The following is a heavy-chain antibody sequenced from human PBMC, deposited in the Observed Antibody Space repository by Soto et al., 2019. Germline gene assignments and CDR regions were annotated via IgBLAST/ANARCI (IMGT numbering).Heavy chain of an antibody. J-gene: IGHJ5*02. CDR3: ARARKYSFGYNYFDH. D-gene: IGHD5-12*01. CDR1: GYPFTSYH. Sequence: QVQLVHSGAEVKKPGASVKVSCKASGYPFTSYHMHWVRQDPGQGLEWMGVINPFGGETRYSQQFQGRVTMTSDTSTSTVYMELSGLRSEDTAVYYCARARKYSFGYNYFDHWGQGTLLSVSS. V-gene: IGHV1-46*01. CDR2: INPFGGET.